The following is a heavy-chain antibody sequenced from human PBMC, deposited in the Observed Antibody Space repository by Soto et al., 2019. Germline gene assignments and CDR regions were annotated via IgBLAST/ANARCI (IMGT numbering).Heavy chain of an antibody. CDR3: AKEVDTAMGDYYYYGMDV. CDR2: ISYDGSNK. V-gene: IGHV3-30*18. Sequence: PXGSLRLSCAASGFTFSSYGMHWVRQAPGKGLEWVAVISYDGSNKYYADSVKGRFTISRDNSKNTLYPQMNSLRAEDTAVYYCAKEVDTAMGDYYYYGMDVWGQGTTVTVSS. J-gene: IGHJ6*02. D-gene: IGHD5-18*01. CDR1: GFTFSSYG.